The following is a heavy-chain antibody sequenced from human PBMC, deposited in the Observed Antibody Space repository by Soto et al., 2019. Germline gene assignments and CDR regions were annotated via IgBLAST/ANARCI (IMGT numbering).Heavy chain of an antibody. CDR2: IYYSGST. J-gene: IGHJ5*02. Sequence: QLQLQESGPGLVKPSETLSLTCTVSGGSISSSSYYWGWIRQPPGKGLEWIGSIYYSGSTYYNPSLKSRVTISVDTSKNQFSLKLSSVTAADTAVYYCARHYCSSTSCEGWFDPWGQGTLVTVS. CDR1: GGSISSSSYY. D-gene: IGHD2-2*01. CDR3: ARHYCSSTSCEGWFDP. V-gene: IGHV4-39*01.